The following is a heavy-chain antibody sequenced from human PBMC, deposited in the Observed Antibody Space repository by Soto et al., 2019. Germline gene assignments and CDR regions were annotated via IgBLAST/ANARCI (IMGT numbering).Heavy chain of an antibody. Sequence: QITLKESGPTLVKPTQTLTLTCSCPGFSLSTSGGGVGCIRQPPGKAPEWLGIIYWNDDKRYSPSLKTRVTITKDTSRNKGVLIMTSVEAGDTATYDCAHDTSGWRWSPDVWGHGTTVTVSS. CDR3: AHDTSGWRWSPDV. V-gene: IGHV2-5*01. CDR2: IYWNDDK. D-gene: IGHD2-21*01. J-gene: IGHJ6*02. CDR1: GFSLSTSGGG.